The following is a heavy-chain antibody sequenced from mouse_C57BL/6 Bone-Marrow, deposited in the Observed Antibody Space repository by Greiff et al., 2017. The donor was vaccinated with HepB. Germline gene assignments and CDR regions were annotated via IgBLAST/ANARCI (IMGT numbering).Heavy chain of an antibody. CDR2: IDPSDSYT. CDR3: ASWDFDY. CDR1: GYTFTSYW. V-gene: IGHV1-50*01. D-gene: IGHD4-1*01. J-gene: IGHJ2*01. Sequence: QVQLQQPGAELVKPGASVKLSCKASGYTFTSYWMQWVKQRPGQGLEWFGEIDPSDSYTNYNQKFKGKATLTVDTSSSTAYMQLSSLTSEDSAVYYCASWDFDYWGQGTTLTVSS.